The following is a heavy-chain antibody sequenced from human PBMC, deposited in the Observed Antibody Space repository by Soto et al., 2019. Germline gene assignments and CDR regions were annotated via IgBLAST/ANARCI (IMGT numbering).Heavy chain of an antibody. CDR1: GSFFTIYA. D-gene: IGHD2-2*01. CDR2: ISYDGSNK. Sequence: PGRSRTLACAPSGSFFTIYAMRWVRQAPGKGLEWVAVISYDGSNKYYADSVKGRLTISRDNSKNTLYLQMNSLRAEDTAVYYCARDCSSTSCYLNYYYGMDVWGQGTTVTVSS. CDR3: ARDCSSTSCYLNYYYGMDV. J-gene: IGHJ6*02. V-gene: IGHV3-30-3*01.